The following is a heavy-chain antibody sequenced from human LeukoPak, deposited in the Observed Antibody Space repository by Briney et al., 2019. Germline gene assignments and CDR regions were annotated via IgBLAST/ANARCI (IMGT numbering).Heavy chain of an antibody. V-gene: IGHV1-2*02. J-gene: IGHJ4*02. CDR1: GYTFTGYY. Sequence: ASVKVSCKASGYTFTGYYMHWVRQAPGQGLEWMGWINPNSGGTNYAQRFQGRVTMTRDTSISTAYMELSRLRSDDTAVYYCARAKYYDSSGPPPYWGQGTLVTVSS. D-gene: IGHD3-22*01. CDR2: INPNSGGT. CDR3: ARAKYYDSSGPPPY.